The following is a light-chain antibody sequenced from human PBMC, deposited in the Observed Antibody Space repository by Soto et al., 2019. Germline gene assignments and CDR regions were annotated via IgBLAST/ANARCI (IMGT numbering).Light chain of an antibody. CDR1: SSDVGGYNF. J-gene: IGLJ2*01. CDR3: SSYARGDSVL. V-gene: IGLV2-8*01. Sequence: QSVLTQPPSASGSPGQSVTISCTGTSSDVGGYNFVSWYQHHPGKAPKVILYEVTKRPSGVPDRFSGPKSGNTASLTVSGLQADDEADYYCSSYARGDSVLFGGGTKVTVL. CDR2: EVT.